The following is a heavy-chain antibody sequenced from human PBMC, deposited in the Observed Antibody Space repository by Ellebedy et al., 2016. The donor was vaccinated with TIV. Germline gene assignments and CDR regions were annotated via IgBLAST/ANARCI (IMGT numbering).Heavy chain of an antibody. CDR3: ARGHCSGSSCLYYYYGMDV. V-gene: IGHV3-7*03. D-gene: IGHD2-15*01. CDR1: GFTFSRYW. Sequence: GGSLRLSCATSGFTFSRYWMNWVRQAPGKGLEWVANIKQDGSDKDYVDSVKGRFTISRDNAKNSLYLQMKSLRAEDTAVYYCARGHCSGSSCLYYYYGMDVWGQGTTVTVSS. J-gene: IGHJ6*02. CDR2: IKQDGSDK.